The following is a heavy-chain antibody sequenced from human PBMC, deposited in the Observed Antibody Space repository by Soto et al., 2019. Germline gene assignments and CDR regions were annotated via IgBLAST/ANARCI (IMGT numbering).Heavy chain of an antibody. CDR3: AKDQSGYDFCSGYPL. V-gene: IGHV3-23*01. D-gene: IGHD3-3*01. CDR1: GFTFSSYA. J-gene: IGHJ4*02. CDR2: ISSTNGDT. Sequence: PGGSLRLSCAASGFTFSSYAMTWVRQAPGKGLEWVSTISSTNGDTYYVDSVKGRFAVSRDNSKNTLYLQMNSLRVDDTAVYYCAKDQSGYDFCSGYPLWGQGTLVTVSS.